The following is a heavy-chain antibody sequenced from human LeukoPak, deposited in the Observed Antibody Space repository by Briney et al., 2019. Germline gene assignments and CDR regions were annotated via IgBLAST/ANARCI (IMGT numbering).Heavy chain of an antibody. D-gene: IGHD2-15*01. V-gene: IGHV3-23*01. Sequence: GGSLRLSCAASGFTFSSFAMSWVRQAPGKGLEWVSVMSGSDGSTNYADSVKGRFTISRDNAKSTLYLQMKSLRVEDTAVYYCAKSRFGSGRGSDYWARGPWSLSPQ. CDR2: MSGSDGST. J-gene: IGHJ4*02. CDR3: AKSRFGSGRGSDY. CDR1: GFTFSSFA.